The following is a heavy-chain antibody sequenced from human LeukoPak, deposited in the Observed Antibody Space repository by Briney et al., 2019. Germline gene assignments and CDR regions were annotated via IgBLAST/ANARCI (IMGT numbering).Heavy chain of an antibody. D-gene: IGHD5-18*01. J-gene: IGHJ4*02. V-gene: IGHV1-69*13. CDR3: ARDRVDTAMVKGFDY. Sequence: SVKVSCKASGGTFSGYAISWVRRATGQGLEWMGGIIPIFGTANYAQKFQGRVTITADESTSTAYMELSSLRSEDTAVYYCARDRVDTAMVKGFDYWGQGTLVTVSS. CDR1: GGTFSGYA. CDR2: IIPIFGTA.